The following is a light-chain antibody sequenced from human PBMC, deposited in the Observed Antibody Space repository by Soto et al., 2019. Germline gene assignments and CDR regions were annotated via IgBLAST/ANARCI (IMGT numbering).Light chain of an antibody. CDR1: QDINTY. V-gene: IGKV1-9*01. CDR2: AAS. J-gene: IGKJ5*01. CDR3: QQRKSYPIT. Sequence: DIRLTQSPSFLSASVGDRVTITCRASQDINTYLAWYQQKPGKAPKLLIVAASTLQNVVTSRFSGSGSGTEFTVTITSLQPEDFATYYCQQRKSYPITFGQGTRLEIK.